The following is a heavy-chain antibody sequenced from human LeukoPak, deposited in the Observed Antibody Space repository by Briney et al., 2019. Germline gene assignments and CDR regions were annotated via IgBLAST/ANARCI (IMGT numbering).Heavy chain of an antibody. D-gene: IGHD3-3*01. CDR3: AKDAQYYDFWSGWNNTYYYYMDV. CDR2: IIANGGST. V-gene: IGHV3-23*01. CDR1: GFTFTNYA. J-gene: IGHJ6*03. Sequence: GGSLRLSCAASGFTFTNYAMSWVRQAPGKGLELVSVIIANGGSTYSADSVKGRFTISSDTSKRALCLQMNSLRAEDTAVYYCAKDAQYYDFWSGWNNTYYYYMDVWGKGTTVTVSS.